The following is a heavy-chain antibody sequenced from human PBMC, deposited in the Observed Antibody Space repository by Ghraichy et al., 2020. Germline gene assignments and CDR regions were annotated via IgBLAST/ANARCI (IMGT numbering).Heavy chain of an antibody. CDR3: AVSYGSGASDK. CDR2: IKKDGSEK. J-gene: IGHJ4*02. Sequence: GGSLRLSCAASGFTFSDYWMTWVRQAPGKGLEWVASIKKDGSEKNYVDSVKGRFTISRDNAKNSLYLQMNSLRAEDTAVYHCAVSYGSGASDKWGQGTLVTVSS. D-gene: IGHD3-10*01. CDR1: GFTFSDYW. V-gene: IGHV3-7*01.